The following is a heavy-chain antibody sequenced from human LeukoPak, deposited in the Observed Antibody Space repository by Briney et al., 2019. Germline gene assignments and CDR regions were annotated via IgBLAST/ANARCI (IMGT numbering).Heavy chain of an antibody. D-gene: IGHD1-14*01. CDR2: ISVGKGDS. Sequence: ASVKVSCKASGYTFTSYTIHWVRQAPGQSLEWMGWISVGKGDSKCSQEFQGRVTLTRDTSATTAYLEVSSLRPEDMAVYYCARERGIRDAFDFWGQGTMVTVSS. V-gene: IGHV1-3*03. CDR3: ARERGIRDAFDF. CDR1: GYTFTSYT. J-gene: IGHJ3*01.